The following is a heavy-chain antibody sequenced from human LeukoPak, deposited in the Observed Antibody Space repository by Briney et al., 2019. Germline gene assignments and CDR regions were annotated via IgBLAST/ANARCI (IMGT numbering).Heavy chain of an antibody. J-gene: IGHJ4*02. CDR1: GGSISSYY. CDR2: IYTSGST. D-gene: IGHD6-13*01. V-gene: IGHV4-4*07. CDR3: ARVGTHSSSWYENLYYFDY. Sequence: PSETLSLTCTVSGGSISSYYWSWIRQPAGKGLEWIGRIYTSGSTNYNPSLKSRVTMSVDTSKNQFSLKLSSVTAADTAVYYCARVGTHSSSWYENLYYFDYWGQGTLVTVSS.